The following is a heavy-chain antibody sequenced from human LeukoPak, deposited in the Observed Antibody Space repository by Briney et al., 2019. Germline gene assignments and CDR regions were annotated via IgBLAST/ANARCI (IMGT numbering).Heavy chain of an antibody. Sequence: SETLSLTCTVSGGSISSYYWSWIRQPPGKGLEWIGYIYYSGSTNYNPSLKSRVTISVDTSKNQFSLKLSSVTAADTAVYYCARDGPYYYDSSGYSDYYYYGMDVWGQGTTVTVSS. D-gene: IGHD3-22*01. CDR2: IYYSGST. V-gene: IGHV4-59*01. CDR3: ARDGPYYYDSSGYSDYYYYGMDV. CDR1: GGSISSYY. J-gene: IGHJ6*02.